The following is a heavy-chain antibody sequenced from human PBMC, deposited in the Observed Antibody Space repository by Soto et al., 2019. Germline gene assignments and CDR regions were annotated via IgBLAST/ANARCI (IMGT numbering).Heavy chain of an antibody. CDR3: ARVAIASGSI. V-gene: IGHV1-69*02. CDR2: IIPILDVT. J-gene: IGHJ4*02. Sequence: QVQLVQSGAEVKKPGSSVKVSCKASGGTYNRYTITWVRQAPGQGLEWMGRIIPILDVTNYAQQFRGRVTITADKSTSTSYMEMSRLKSDDTAVYFCARVAIASGSIWGQGTLVTVS. D-gene: IGHD6-13*01. CDR1: GGTYNRYT.